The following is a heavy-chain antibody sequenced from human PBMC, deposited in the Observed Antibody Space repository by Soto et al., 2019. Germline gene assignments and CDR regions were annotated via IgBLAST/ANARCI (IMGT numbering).Heavy chain of an antibody. CDR1: GGSFSGYY. J-gene: IGHJ6*02. CDR2: INHSGST. CDR3: ARAPHIWSGYYPNYYYYYGMDV. Sequence: QVQLQQWGAGLLKPSETLSLTCAVYGGSFSGYYWSWIRQPPGKGLEWIGEINHSGSTNYNPSLKSRVTISVDTSKNQFSLKLSSVTAADTAVYYCARAPHIWSGYYPNYYYYYGMDVWGQGTTVTVSS. V-gene: IGHV4-34*01. D-gene: IGHD3-3*02.